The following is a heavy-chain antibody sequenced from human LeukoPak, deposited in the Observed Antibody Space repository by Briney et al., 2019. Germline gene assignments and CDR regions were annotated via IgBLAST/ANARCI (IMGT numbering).Heavy chain of an antibody. D-gene: IGHD6-13*01. Sequence: PGGSLRLSCAGSGFTFSSYGIHWVRQAPGKGLEWVSVISSDGGTTYYADPVKGRFTISRDNSRNTVYVQMNSLRTEDTAVYYCARDALRRRIAAAGNIDYWGQGTLVTVSS. CDR2: ISSDGGTT. V-gene: IGHV3-30*03. J-gene: IGHJ4*02. CDR1: GFTFSSYG. CDR3: ARDALRRRIAAAGNIDY.